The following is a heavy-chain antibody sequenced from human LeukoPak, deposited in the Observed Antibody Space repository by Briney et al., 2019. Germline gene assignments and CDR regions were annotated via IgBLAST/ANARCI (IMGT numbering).Heavy chain of an antibody. CDR3: ARLGPAGKIDY. V-gene: IGHV4-59*08. J-gene: IGHJ4*02. Sequence: PSETLSLTCTVSGGSISSYYWSWIRQPPGKGLEWIGYIYYSGSTNYNPSLKSRVTISVDTSKNQFSLKLSSVTAADTAVYYCARLGPAGKIDYWGQGTLVTVSS. CDR1: GGSISSYY. CDR2: IYYSGST.